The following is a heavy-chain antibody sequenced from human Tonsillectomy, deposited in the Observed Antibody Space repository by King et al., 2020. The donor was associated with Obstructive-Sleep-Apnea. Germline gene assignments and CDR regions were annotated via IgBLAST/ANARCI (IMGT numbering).Heavy chain of an antibody. V-gene: IGHV3-43*01. CDR1: GFTFADYT. Sequence: VQLVESGGVVIQPGGSLRLSCVASGFTFADYTMHWVCQAPGKGLEWVSRISWNAGSTYFAESVKGRFTISRDNSKNSLYLQMNSLTTEDTALYYCAKNSWGSTYYFDYWGQGTLVTVSS. J-gene: IGHJ4*02. CDR3: AKNSWGSTYYFDY. D-gene: IGHD3-16*01. CDR2: ISWNAGST.